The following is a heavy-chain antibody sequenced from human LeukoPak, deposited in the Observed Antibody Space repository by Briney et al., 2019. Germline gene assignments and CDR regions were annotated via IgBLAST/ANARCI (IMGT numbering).Heavy chain of an antibody. J-gene: IGHJ4*02. D-gene: IGHD4-11*01. V-gene: IGHV4-59*01. CDR2: IYYSGRT. Sequence: SETLSLTCTVSGGSISSDYWSWIRQPPGKGLEWVGYIYYSGRTFYNPSLKSRVTMSVGTSKNQFSLKLSSVTAADTAIYYCARGFYSPAYWGQGTLVTVSS. CDR3: ARGFYSPAY. CDR1: GGSISSDY.